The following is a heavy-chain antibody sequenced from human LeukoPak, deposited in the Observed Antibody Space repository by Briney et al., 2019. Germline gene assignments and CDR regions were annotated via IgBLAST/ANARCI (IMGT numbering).Heavy chain of an antibody. V-gene: IGHV4-30-2*01. CDR1: GGSVMVAAYS. D-gene: IGHD6-13*01. J-gene: IGHJ5*02. Sequence: SETLSLTCTVSGGSVMVAAYSWSWIRQPPGKGLEWIGYIYYSGRTYYNPSLKSRVTISLDRSKNQFSLKLSSVTAADTAVYYCARHSRILNWFDPWGQGTLVTVSS. CDR2: IYYSGRT. CDR3: ARHSRILNWFDP.